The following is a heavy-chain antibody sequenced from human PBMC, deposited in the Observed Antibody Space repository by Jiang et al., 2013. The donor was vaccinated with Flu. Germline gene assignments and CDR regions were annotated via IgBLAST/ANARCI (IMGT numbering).Heavy chain of an antibody. Sequence: SLKISCKGSGYSFTSYWIGWVRQMPGKGLEWMGIIYPGDSDTRYSPSFQGQVTISADKSISTAYLQWSSLKASDTAMYYCASAPYPDYYDSSGSGWTLSVDYWGQGTLVTVSS. V-gene: IGHV5-51*01. CDR1: GYSFTSYW. CDR3: ASAPYPDYYDSSGSGWTLSVDY. D-gene: IGHD3-22*01. CDR2: IYPGDSDT. J-gene: IGHJ4*02.